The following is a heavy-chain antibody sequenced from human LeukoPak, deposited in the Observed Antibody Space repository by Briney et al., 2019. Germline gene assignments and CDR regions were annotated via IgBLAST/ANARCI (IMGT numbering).Heavy chain of an antibody. CDR3: AKDRYYYGSGSYCSA. CDR1: GFTFNSYG. Sequence: GGSLRLSCAASGFTFNSYGMSWVRQAPGKGLEWVSAISASGGTYYADSVKGRFTISRDNSKNTLYLQMSSLRAEDTAVYYCAKDRYYYGSGSYCSAWGQGTLVTVSS. CDR2: ISASGGT. J-gene: IGHJ4*02. V-gene: IGHV3-23*01. D-gene: IGHD3-10*01.